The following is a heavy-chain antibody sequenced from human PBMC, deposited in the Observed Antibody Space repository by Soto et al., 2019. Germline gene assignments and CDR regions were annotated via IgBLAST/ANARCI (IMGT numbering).Heavy chain of an antibody. Sequence: PSETLSLTCTVSGGSVSSGSYYWSWIRQPPGKGLEWIGYIYYSGSTNYNPSLKSRVTISVDTSKNQFSLKLSSVTAADTAVYYCARYYYGSGKYWFDPWGQGTRVTVSS. D-gene: IGHD3-10*01. J-gene: IGHJ5*02. CDR2: IYYSGST. V-gene: IGHV4-61*01. CDR1: GGSVSSGSYY. CDR3: ARYYYGSGKYWFDP.